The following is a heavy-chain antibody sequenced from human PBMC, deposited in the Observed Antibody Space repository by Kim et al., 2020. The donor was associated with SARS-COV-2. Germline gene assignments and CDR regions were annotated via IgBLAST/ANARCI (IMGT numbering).Heavy chain of an antibody. Sequence: GGSLRLSCAASGFTFSSYAMHWVRQAPGKGLEWVAVISYDGSNKYYADSVKGRFTISRDNSKNTLYLQMNSLRAEDTAVYYCAREGLPAAMPLRYWGQGTLVTVSS. CDR2: ISYDGSNK. J-gene: IGHJ4*02. CDR1: GFTFSSYA. V-gene: IGHV3-30-3*01. D-gene: IGHD2-2*01. CDR3: AREGLPAAMPLRY.